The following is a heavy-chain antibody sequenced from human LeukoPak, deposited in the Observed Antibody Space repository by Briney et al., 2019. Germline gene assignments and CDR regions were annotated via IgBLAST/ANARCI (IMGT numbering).Heavy chain of an antibody. Sequence: SETLSLTCTVSGVSIGGYYWSWLRQPPGKGLEWLGYTHHSGTTNYNPSVGSRLTTSVDTSRKQVSLKLSSVTAADTAVYYCARGRYCSADICSGGDAFDIWGQGTMASVSS. CDR2: THHSGTT. CDR1: GVSIGGYY. CDR3: ARGRYCSADICSGGDAFDI. D-gene: IGHD2-15*01. V-gene: IGHV4-59*08. J-gene: IGHJ3*02.